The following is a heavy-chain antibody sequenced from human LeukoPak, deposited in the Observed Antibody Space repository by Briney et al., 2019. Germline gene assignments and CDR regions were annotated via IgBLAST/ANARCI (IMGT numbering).Heavy chain of an antibody. CDR3: AKGVDDFVAVTAALVDYFDS. J-gene: IGHJ4*02. D-gene: IGHD2-2*01. CDR1: GFTFSTFG. Sequence: GGSLRLSCSGSGFTFSTFGMHWVRQAPGKGLEWLAVISHDGSNKDYPDSVKGRFAISRDNSKNTLFLPMNSLRAEDTAVYYCAKGVDDFVAVTAALVDYFDSWGPGTLVSVSS. CDR2: ISHDGSNK. V-gene: IGHV3-30*18.